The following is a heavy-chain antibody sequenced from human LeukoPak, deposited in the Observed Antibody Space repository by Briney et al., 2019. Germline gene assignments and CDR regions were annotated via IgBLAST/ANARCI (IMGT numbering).Heavy chain of an antibody. J-gene: IGHJ4*02. CDR1: GGSISSSSYY. Sequence: SETLSLTCTVSGGSISSSSYYWGWIRQPPGKGLEWIGSIYYSGSTYYNPSLKSRVTISVDTSKNQFSLKLSSVTAADTAVYYCASLPGNVDDGVVVAATSHRWSQGTLVTVSS. CDR2: IYYSGST. CDR3: ASLPGNVDDGVVVAATSHR. D-gene: IGHD2-15*01. V-gene: IGHV4-39*01.